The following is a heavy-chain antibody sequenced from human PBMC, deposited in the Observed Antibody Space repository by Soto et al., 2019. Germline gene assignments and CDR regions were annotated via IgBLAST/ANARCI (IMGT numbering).Heavy chain of an antibody. Sequence: EVQLVESGGGLVQPGGSLRLSCAASGFTFSRFWMNWVRQAPGKGLVWVSQINNDGSRTIYADSVKGRFTISRDNAKSTMYLKMSSLRAEDTAIYYCVRENSWNLDFWGQGALVTVSS. CDR2: INNDGSRT. D-gene: IGHD6-13*01. J-gene: IGHJ4*02. V-gene: IGHV3-74*01. CDR3: VRENSWNLDF. CDR1: GFTFSRFW.